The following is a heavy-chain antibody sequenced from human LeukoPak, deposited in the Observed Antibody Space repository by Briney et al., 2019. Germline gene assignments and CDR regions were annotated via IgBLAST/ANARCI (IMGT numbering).Heavy chain of an antibody. CDR2: INPNSGGT. Sequence: ASVKVSCKASGYTFTGYYMHWVRQAPGQGLEWMGWINPNSGGTNYAQKFQGRVTMTRDASISTAYMELSRLRSDDTAVYYCARGSSSLRYFDWPGRLGYWGQGTMVTVSS. V-gene: IGHV1-2*02. CDR3: ARGSSSLRYFDWPGRLGY. CDR1: GYTFTGYY. D-gene: IGHD3-9*01. J-gene: IGHJ4*02.